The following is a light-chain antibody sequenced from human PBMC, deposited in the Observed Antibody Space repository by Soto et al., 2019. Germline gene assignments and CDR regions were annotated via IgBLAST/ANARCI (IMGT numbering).Light chain of an antibody. V-gene: IGLV1-47*01. CDR3: AAWDDSLSGVV. CDR1: SSNIGNNY. CDR2: RNN. Sequence: QSVLTQPPSASGTPGQRVTIFCSGSSSNIGNNYVHWYQQLPGTAPKLLIYRNNQRPSGVPDRVSGSKSGTSASLAISGLRSEDEADYYCAAWDDSLSGVVFGGGTKLTVL. J-gene: IGLJ2*01.